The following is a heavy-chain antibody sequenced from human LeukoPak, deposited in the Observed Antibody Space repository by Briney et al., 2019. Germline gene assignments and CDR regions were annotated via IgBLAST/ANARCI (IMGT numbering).Heavy chain of an antibody. CDR2: IDSETYGNTI. CDR3: ARDRDYAFDY. CDR1: GFTISSYS. Sequence: GGSLRLSCAASGFTISSYSMNWVRQAPGEGLEWLSYIDSETYGNTIYYPHTVKGRFTISRDNAKNSLYLQMDGLRDEDTAVYYCARDRDYAFDYWGQGTLVTVSS. D-gene: IGHD4-17*01. V-gene: IGHV3-48*02. J-gene: IGHJ4*02.